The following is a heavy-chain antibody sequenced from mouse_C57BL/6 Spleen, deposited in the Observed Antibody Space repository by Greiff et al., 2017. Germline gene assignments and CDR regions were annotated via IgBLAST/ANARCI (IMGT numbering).Heavy chain of an antibody. V-gene: IGHV14-1*01. CDR2: IDPEDGDP. CDR3: TTGRVYFDY. CDR1: GFNIKDYY. Sequence: EVQLQQSGAELVRPGASVKLSCTASGFNIKDYYMHWVKQRPEQGLEWIGRIDPEDGDPEYAPKFQGTATMTADTSSTTAYLQLSSLTSEATAVYYCTTGRVYFDYWGQGTTLTVSS. J-gene: IGHJ2*01.